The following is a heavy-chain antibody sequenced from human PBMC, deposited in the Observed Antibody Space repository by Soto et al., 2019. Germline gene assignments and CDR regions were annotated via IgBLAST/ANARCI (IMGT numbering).Heavy chain of an antibody. D-gene: IGHD3-10*01. J-gene: IGHJ6*02. CDR1: GGTFSSYA. Sequence: ASVKVSCKASGGTFSSYAISWVRQAPGQGLEWMGGIIPIFGTANYAQKFQGRVTITADESTSTAYMELSSLRSEDTAVYYCARDRKGNYGSGSYPPPYYYYGMDVWGQGTTVTVSS. CDR2: IIPIFGTA. CDR3: ARDRKGNYGSGSYPPPYYYYGMDV. V-gene: IGHV1-69*13.